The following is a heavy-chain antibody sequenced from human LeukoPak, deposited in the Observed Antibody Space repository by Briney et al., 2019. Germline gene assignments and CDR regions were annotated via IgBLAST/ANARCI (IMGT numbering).Heavy chain of an antibody. Sequence: GGSLRLSCAASGFTFSSYAMHWVRQAPGKGLEWVAVISYDGSNKYYADSVKGRFTISRDNSKNTLYLQMNSLRAEDTAVYYCAKGHYTDVWGKGTTVTVSS. J-gene: IGHJ6*03. CDR2: ISYDGSNK. CDR3: AKGHYTDV. V-gene: IGHV3-30*04. CDR1: GFTFSSYA.